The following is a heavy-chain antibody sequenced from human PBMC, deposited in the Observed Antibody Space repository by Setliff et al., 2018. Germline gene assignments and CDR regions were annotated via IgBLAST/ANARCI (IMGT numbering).Heavy chain of an antibody. CDR3: AREQSYYDFWSGYTYYYYYYMDV. CDR1: GGSISSGSYY. Sequence: LSLTCTVSGGSISSGSYYWSWIRQPAGKGLEWIGRIYTSGSTNYNPSLKSRVTMSVDTSKNQFSLKLSSVTAADTAVYYCAREQSYYDFWSGYTYYYYYYMDVWGKGTTVTVSS. D-gene: IGHD3-3*01. V-gene: IGHV4-61*02. J-gene: IGHJ6*03. CDR2: IYTSGST.